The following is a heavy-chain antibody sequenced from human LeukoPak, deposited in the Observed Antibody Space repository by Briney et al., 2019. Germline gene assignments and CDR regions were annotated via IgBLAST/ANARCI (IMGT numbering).Heavy chain of an antibody. D-gene: IGHD2-2*01. CDR1: GFTFSSYA. J-gene: IGHJ3*02. Sequence: GGSLRLSCAASGFTFSSYAMSWVRQAPGKGLEWVSAISGSGGSTYYADSVKGRFTISRDNSKNTLYLQMNSLRAEDTAVYYCAKDRCSSISCYSPDAFDIWGQGTMVIVSS. V-gene: IGHV3-23*01. CDR2: ISGSGGST. CDR3: AKDRCSSISCYSPDAFDI.